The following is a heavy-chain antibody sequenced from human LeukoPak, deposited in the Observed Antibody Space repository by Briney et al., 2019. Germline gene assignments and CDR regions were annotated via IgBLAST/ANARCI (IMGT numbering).Heavy chain of an antibody. Sequence: SSETLSLTCTVSGGSISSHYWSWIRQPLGKGLEWNGYIYYSGSTNYNPSLKSRVTISVDTSKNQFSLKLSSVTAADTAVYYCARDLGSSDDYWGQGTLVTVSS. CDR1: GGSISSHY. D-gene: IGHD5-12*01. J-gene: IGHJ4*02. V-gene: IGHV4-59*11. CDR3: ARDLGSSDDY. CDR2: IYYSGST.